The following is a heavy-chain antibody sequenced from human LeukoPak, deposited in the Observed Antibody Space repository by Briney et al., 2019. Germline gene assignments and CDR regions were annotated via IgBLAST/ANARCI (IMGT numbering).Heavy chain of an antibody. J-gene: IGHJ4*02. CDR2: IYSGGST. CDR3: ARGALSVGPVDY. Sequence: GGSLRLSCAASGFTVSSNCMSWVRQAPGKGLEWVSVIYSGGSTYYADSVKGRFTISRDNSKNTLYLQMNSLRAEDTAVYYCARGALSVGPVDYWGQGTLVTVSS. V-gene: IGHV3-66*01. CDR1: GFTVSSNC. D-gene: IGHD1-26*01.